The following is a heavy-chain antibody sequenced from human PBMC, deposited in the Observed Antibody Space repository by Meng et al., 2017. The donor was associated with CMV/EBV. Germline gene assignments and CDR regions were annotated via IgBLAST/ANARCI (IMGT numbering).Heavy chain of an antibody. D-gene: IGHD3-3*01. J-gene: IGHJ3*02. Sequence: SETLSLTCTVSGYSISSGYYWGWIRQPPGKGREWIGSIYHSGSTYYNPSLKSRVTISVDTSKNQFSLKLSSVTAADTAVYYCARETNPYYDFWSGYSGVDAFDIWGQGTMVTVSS. CDR1: GYSISSGYY. CDR2: IYHSGST. CDR3: ARETNPYYDFWSGYSGVDAFDI. V-gene: IGHV4-38-2*02.